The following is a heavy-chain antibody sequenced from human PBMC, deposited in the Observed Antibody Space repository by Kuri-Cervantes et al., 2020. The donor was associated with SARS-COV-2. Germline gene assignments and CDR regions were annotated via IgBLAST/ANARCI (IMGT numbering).Heavy chain of an antibody. CDR1: SGSFSNHD. D-gene: IGHD2-2*01. J-gene: IGHJ6*02. V-gene: IGHV4-34*01. CDR3: ARGLIAVIPSPIIGLGPHYFSYNRDV. CDR2: VNLRGGT. Sequence: SGTLSLTGAVLSGSFSNHDWSWVRQPPGKGLEWIGDVNLRGGTNYNPSPYSRVTMSVDTTKNHFSMKMRSVTDADTGRYFCARGLIAVIPSPIIGLGPHYFSYNRDVWGPGTTVTVSS.